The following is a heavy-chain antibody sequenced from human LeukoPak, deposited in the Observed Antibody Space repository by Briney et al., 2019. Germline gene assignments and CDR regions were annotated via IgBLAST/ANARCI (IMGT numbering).Heavy chain of an antibody. CDR3: ARGCGGDCSSAFDI. V-gene: IGHV1-69*05. D-gene: IGHD2-21*02. J-gene: IGHJ3*02. CDR2: IIPIFGTA. Sequence: GSSVKVSCKASGGTFSSYAISWVRQAPGQGLEWMGRIIPIFGTANYAQKFQGRVTITTDESMSTAYMELSSLRSEDTAVYYCARGCGGDCSSAFDIWGQGTMVTVSS. CDR1: GGTFSSYA.